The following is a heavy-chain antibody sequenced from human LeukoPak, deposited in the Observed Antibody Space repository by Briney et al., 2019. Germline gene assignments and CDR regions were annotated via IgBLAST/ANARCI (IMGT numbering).Heavy chain of an antibody. V-gene: IGHV4-39*07. CDR2: IYHSGST. CDR1: GGSISSSSYY. Sequence: SETLSLTCTVSGGSISSSSYYWGWIRQAPGKGLEWIATIYHSGSTYYNPSLQSRVTISVDTSKNQFSLNLRSVTSADTAVYFCTRVSVHGDSDYWGQGTLVTVSS. D-gene: IGHD3-10*01. CDR3: TRVSVHGDSDY. J-gene: IGHJ4*02.